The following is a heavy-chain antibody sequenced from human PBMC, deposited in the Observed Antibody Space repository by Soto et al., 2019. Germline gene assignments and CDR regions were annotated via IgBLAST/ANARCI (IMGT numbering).Heavy chain of an antibody. D-gene: IGHD1-26*01. J-gene: IGHJ4*02. V-gene: IGHV1-18*01. CDR1: GYSFTSYG. CDR2: ISANNVNT. Sequence: QVQLVQSGAEVKKPGASVKVSCKASGYSFTSYGISWVRQAPGQGLEWMGWISANNVNTNYAQGRVTMTTDTSTSTAYMELRSLRSDDTAVYYCARDRGSYALDYWGQGTLVTVSS. CDR3: ARDRGSYALDY.